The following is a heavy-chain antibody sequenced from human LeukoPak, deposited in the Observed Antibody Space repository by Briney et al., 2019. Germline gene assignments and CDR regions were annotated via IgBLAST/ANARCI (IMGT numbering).Heavy chain of an antibody. CDR1: GGSISRSSYY. D-gene: IGHD3-22*01. CDR3: ARVIHYYYYMDV. J-gene: IGHJ6*03. Sequence: SETLSLTCTVSGGSISRSSYYWGWIRQPPGKGLEWIGSIYYSGSTYYNPSLKSRVTISVDTSKNQFSLKLSSVTAADTAVYYCARVIHYYYYMDVWGKGTTVTVSS. CDR2: IYYSGST. V-gene: IGHV4-39*07.